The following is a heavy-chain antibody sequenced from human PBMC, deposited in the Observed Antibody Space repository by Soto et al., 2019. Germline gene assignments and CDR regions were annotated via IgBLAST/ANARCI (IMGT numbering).Heavy chain of an antibody. CDR1: GYTFTGYY. CDR2: INPNSGGT. V-gene: IGHV1-2*02. J-gene: IGHJ5*02. CDR3: ARSVNSILTIFGVVINWFDP. Sequence: ASVKVSCKASGYTFTGYYMHWVRQAPGQGLEWMGWINPNSGGTNYAQKFQGRVTMTRDTSISTAYMELSRLRSDDTAVYYCARSVNSILTIFGVVINWFDPWGQGTLVTVSS. D-gene: IGHD3-3*01.